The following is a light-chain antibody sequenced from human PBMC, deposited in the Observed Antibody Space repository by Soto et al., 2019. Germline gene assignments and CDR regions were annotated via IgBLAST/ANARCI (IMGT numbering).Light chain of an antibody. Sequence: DIQMTQSPSTLSASVGDRVTITCRASQSISRWLAWYQQKPGKAPKLLIYEASTVESGVPSRFSGSGSGTEYTLTISSQQPDDFATYYCQQCYNYKMFGPGTKVDIK. CDR3: QQCYNYKM. CDR1: QSISRW. V-gene: IGKV1-5*03. J-gene: IGKJ1*01. CDR2: EAS.